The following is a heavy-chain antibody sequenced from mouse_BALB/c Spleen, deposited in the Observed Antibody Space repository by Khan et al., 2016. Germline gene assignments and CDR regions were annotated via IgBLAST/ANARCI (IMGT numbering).Heavy chain of an antibody. CDR1: GFDFSRYW. J-gene: IGHJ3*01. CDR2: INPDSSTI. Sequence: EVQLQESGGGLVEPGGSLKLSCVASGFDFSRYWMSWVRQAPGKGLEWIGEINPDSSTINYTPSLKDKFIFSRDNAKNTLYLQLSKVGSEDSALYFCVSPFTTGVAYWGQGTLVTVSA. D-gene: IGHD1-1*01. V-gene: IGHV4-1*02. CDR3: VSPFTTGVAY.